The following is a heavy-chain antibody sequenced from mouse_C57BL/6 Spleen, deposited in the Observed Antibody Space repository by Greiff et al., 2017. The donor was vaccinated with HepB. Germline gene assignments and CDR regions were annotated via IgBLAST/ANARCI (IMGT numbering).Heavy chain of an antibody. CDR1: GYTFTSYW. Sequence: QVQLQQPGAELVRPGSSVKLSCKASGYTFTSYWMDWVKQRPGQGLEWIGNIYPSDSETHYNQKFKDKATLTVDKSSSTAYMQLSSLTSEDSAVYYCARRALPYYAMDYWGQGTSVTVSS. D-gene: IGHD3-3*01. CDR3: ARRALPYYAMDY. J-gene: IGHJ4*01. V-gene: IGHV1-61*01. CDR2: IYPSDSET.